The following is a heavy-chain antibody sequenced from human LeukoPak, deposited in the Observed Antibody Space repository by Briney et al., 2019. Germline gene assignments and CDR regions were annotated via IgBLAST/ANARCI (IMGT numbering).Heavy chain of an antibody. CDR3: AKELRNGYSSGWYNDY. CDR2: ISYDGSNK. Sequence: GGSLRLSCAASGFTFSSYGMHWVRQAPGKGLEWVAVISYDGSNKYYADSVKGRFTISRDNSKNTLYLQMNSLRAEDTAVYYCAKELRNGYSSGWYNDYWGQGTLVTVSS. CDR1: GFTFSSYG. D-gene: IGHD6-19*01. J-gene: IGHJ4*02. V-gene: IGHV3-30*18.